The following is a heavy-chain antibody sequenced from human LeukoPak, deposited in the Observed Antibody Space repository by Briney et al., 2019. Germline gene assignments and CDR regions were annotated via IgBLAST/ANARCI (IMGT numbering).Heavy chain of an antibody. CDR1: GGSFSGYY. D-gene: IGHD3-10*01. CDR3: AGLYTAITMVRGVIITPSSAFDY. CDR2: INHSGST. Sequence: SETLSLTCAVYGGSFSGYYWSWIRQPPGKGLEWIGEINHSGSTNYNPSLKSRVTISVDTSKNQFSLKLSSVTAADTAVYYCAGLYTAITMVRGVIITPSSAFDYWGQGTLVTVSS. J-gene: IGHJ4*02. V-gene: IGHV4-34*01.